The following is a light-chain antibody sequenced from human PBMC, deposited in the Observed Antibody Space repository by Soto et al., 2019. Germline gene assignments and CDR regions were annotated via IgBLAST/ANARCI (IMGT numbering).Light chain of an antibody. CDR3: CSYAGSYSYV. J-gene: IGLJ1*01. Sequence: QSALTQPRSVSGSHGQSVTISCTGTSSDVGGYNYVSWYQQHPGKAPKLMIYDVSKRPSGVPDRFSGSKSGNTASLTISGLQAEDEADYYCCSYAGSYSYVFGTWTKLTVL. CDR2: DVS. CDR1: SSDVGGYNY. V-gene: IGLV2-11*01.